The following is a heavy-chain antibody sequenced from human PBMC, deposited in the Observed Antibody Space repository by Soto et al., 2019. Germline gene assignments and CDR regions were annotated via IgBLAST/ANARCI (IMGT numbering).Heavy chain of an antibody. V-gene: IGHV1-69*01. CDR2: IIPYYNTL. CDR3: ASGASRWYPYFFDS. CDR1: EGTFNSYA. J-gene: IGHJ4*02. D-gene: IGHD6-19*01. Sequence: QARVVQSGAEVRKPGSSVKLSCKASEGTFNSYAIAWVRQAPGQGLEWMGGIIPYYNTLNYAQKFQDRVTITADDSTNTVYMEPSSLRSDDTAVYFCASGASRWYPYFFDSWAQGTLVTVSS.